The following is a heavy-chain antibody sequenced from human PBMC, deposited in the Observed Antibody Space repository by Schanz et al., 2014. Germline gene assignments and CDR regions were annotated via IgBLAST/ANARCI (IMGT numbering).Heavy chain of an antibody. CDR1: GFSFVDAW. CDR2: IKKDGSEK. V-gene: IGHV3-7*01. J-gene: IGHJ4*02. CDR3: VRDTDYHFDY. Sequence: EVQVVESGGGLVQPGGSLRLSCAASGFSFVDAWMSWVRQAPGRGLEWVATIKKDGSEKYNVDAVKGRFTISRDNAENTLYLQMNSLRAEDTAVYYCVRDTDYHFDYWGQGTLVTVSS. D-gene: IGHD4-17*01.